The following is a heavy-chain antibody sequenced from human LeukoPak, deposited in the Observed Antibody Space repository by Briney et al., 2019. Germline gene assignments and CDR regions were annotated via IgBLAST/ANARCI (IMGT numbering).Heavy chain of an antibody. CDR1: GFTFATAW. J-gene: IGHJ4*02. CDR2: IKTKTEGVTT. Sequence: GGSLRLSCEASGFTFATAWMSWVRQASGKGLEWVGRIKTKTEGVTTDYAAPVKDRFTISRDDSKNMQYLQMDGLKTEDTAVYYCATEDGRHWGQGTPVTVSS. V-gene: IGHV3-15*01. D-gene: IGHD1-26*01. CDR3: ATEDGRH.